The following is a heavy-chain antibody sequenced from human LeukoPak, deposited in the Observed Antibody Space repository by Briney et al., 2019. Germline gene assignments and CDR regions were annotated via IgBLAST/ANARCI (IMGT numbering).Heavy chain of an antibody. V-gene: IGHV3-33*01. CDR1: GFTFSSYG. Sequence: GGSLRLSCAASGFTFSSYGMHWVRQAPGKGLEWVAVILSDGSKEFYTDSVKGRFTISRDNSKNTLYLQMNSLRAEDTAVYYCVRDGGRPGHGLDYGGQGTLVAVSS. D-gene: IGHD2-15*01. CDR3: VRDGGRPGHGLDY. J-gene: IGHJ4*02. CDR2: ILSDGSKE.